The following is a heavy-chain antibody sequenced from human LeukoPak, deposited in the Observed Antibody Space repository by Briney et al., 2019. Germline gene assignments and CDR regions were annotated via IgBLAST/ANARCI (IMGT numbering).Heavy chain of an antibody. V-gene: IGHV3-53*01. Sequence: KPGGSLRLSCAASGFTVSSNYMSWVRQAPGKGLEWVSVIYSGGSTYYADSVKGRFTISRDNSKNTLYLQMNSLRAEDTAVYYCARDRRGYYGETYWGQGTLVTVSS. CDR3: ARDRRGYYGETY. CDR1: GFTVSSNY. D-gene: IGHD4-17*01. CDR2: IYSGGST. J-gene: IGHJ4*02.